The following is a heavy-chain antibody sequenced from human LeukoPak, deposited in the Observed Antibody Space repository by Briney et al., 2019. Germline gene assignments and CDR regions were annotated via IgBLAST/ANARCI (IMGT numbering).Heavy chain of an antibody. Sequence: SETLSLTCTVSGGSISSGDYYWSWIRQPPGKGLEWIGYIYYSGSTYYNPSLKSRVTISVDTSKNQFSLKLSSVTAADTAVYYCARGGDYGNVGFDYWGQGTLVTVSS. V-gene: IGHV4-30-4*01. J-gene: IGHJ4*02. D-gene: IGHD4-17*01. CDR3: ARGGDYGNVGFDY. CDR1: GGSISSGDYY. CDR2: IYYSGST.